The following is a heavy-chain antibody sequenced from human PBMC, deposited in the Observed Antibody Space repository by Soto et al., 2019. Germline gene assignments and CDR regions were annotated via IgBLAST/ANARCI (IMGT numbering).Heavy chain of an antibody. D-gene: IGHD5-18*01. CDR2: INAGNGNT. V-gene: IGHV1-3*01. CDR3: ARDLGIQLWSFDY. J-gene: IGHJ4*02. CDR1: GYAFTSYA. Sequence: ASVKVSCKASGYAFTSYAMHWVRQAPGQRLEWMGWINAGNGNTKYSQKFQGRVTITRDTSASTAYMELSSLRSEDTAVYYCARDLGIQLWSFDYWGQGTLVTVSS.